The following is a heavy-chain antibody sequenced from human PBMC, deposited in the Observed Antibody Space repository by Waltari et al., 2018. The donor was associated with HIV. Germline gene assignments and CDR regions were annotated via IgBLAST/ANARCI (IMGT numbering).Heavy chain of an antibody. Sequence: HLQLQESGPGLVKPSETLSLTCSVSDGSIDGRSFCWGWVRQSPGRGLEWIGSIHDTGYTYYNPSLESRVTVSVDTARNQFSLSLNSVTAADTALYYCARHKDYYYEPTALFLVWGRGLLVTVSS. CDR2: IHDTGYT. J-gene: IGHJ4*02. CDR3: ARHKDYYYEPTALFLV. V-gene: IGHV4-39*01. D-gene: IGHD3-22*01. CDR1: DGSIDGRSFC.